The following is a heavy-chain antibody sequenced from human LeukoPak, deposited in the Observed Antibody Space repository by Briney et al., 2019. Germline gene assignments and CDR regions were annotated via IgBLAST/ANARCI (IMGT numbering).Heavy chain of an antibody. Sequence: ASVKVSCKASGYTFTSYYMHWVRQAPGQGLEWMGIINPSGGSTSYAQKFQGRVTMTRDTSTSTVYMELSSLRSEDTAVYYCARARSGYYYFQSSYFDYWGQGTLVTVSS. CDR3: ARARSGYYYFQSSYFDY. D-gene: IGHD3-22*01. CDR2: INPSGGST. V-gene: IGHV1-46*01. CDR1: GYTFTSYY. J-gene: IGHJ4*02.